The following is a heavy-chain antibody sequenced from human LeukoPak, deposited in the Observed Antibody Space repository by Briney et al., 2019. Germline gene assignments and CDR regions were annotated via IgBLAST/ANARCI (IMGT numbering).Heavy chain of an antibody. D-gene: IGHD4-17*01. CDR1: GFTFSTYA. CDR2: ISGSGGSR. V-gene: IGHV3-23*01. J-gene: IGHJ3*01. CDR3: AKETSDYGDYVNAFDV. Sequence: LTGGSLRLSYAPSGFTFSTYAMSWVRQAPGKGLEWVSGISGSGGSRNYGDSVKGRFTSSRDNSKNTLLLQMNSLRAEDTAVYYCAKETSDYGDYVNAFDVWGQGTMVTVSS.